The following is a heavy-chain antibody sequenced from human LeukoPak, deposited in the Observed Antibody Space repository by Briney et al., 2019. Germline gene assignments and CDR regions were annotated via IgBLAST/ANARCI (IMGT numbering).Heavy chain of an antibody. CDR3: ARQTGVGLFILP. V-gene: IGHV4-39*01. CDR2: IYYSGNT. J-gene: IGHJ4*02. D-gene: IGHD3-3*01. Sequence: SETLSFTCAVSGDSISTSNSYWGWIRRPPGKGLEWVGSIYYSGNTYYNPSLKSRVTISVDTSKNQFSLKLTSVTAADTAVYYCARQTGVGLFILPGGQGTLVTVSS. CDR1: GDSISTSNSY.